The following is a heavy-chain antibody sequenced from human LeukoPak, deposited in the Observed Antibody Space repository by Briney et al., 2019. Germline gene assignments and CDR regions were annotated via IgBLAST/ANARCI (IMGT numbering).Heavy chain of an antibody. CDR3: ARRLGYCSGGSCYFNWFDP. CDR1: GGSISSSSYY. J-gene: IGHJ5*02. D-gene: IGHD2-15*01. CDR2: IYYSGST. V-gene: IGHV4-39*01. Sequence: SETLSLTCTVSGGSISSSSYYWGWIRQPPGKGLEWIGNIYYSGSTYYNPSLKSRVTISVDTSKNQFSLKLSSVTAADTAVYYCARRLGYCSGGSCYFNWFDPWGQGTLVTVSS.